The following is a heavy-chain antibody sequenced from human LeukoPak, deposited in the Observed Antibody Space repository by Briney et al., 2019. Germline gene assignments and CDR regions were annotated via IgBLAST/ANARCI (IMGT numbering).Heavy chain of an antibody. D-gene: IGHD3-16*02. CDR3: ARSPFGGVIVIGDY. V-gene: IGHV3-30*03. Sequence: GRSLRLSCAASGFTFSNYGMHWVRQAPGKGLEGVAVISYDGSIEYHADSVKGRFTISRDNSKNTLYLQMNSLRAEDTSAYYCARSPFGGVIVIGDYWGQGTLVTVSS. CDR2: ISYDGSIE. J-gene: IGHJ4*02. CDR1: GFTFSNYG.